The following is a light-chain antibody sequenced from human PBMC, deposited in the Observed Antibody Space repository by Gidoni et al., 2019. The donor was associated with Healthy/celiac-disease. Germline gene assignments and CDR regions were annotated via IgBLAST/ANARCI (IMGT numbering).Light chain of an antibody. V-gene: IGKV2-28*01. CDR3: MQALQTPLFT. Sequence: DIVMTQSPLSLPVTPGEPASISCRSSQSLLHSNGYNYLDWYLQKPGQSPQLLIYLGSNRASGVPDRVSGSGSGTDFTLTISRVEAQDVGVYYCMQALQTPLFTFGPGTKVDIK. J-gene: IGKJ3*01. CDR2: LGS. CDR1: QSLLHSNGYNY.